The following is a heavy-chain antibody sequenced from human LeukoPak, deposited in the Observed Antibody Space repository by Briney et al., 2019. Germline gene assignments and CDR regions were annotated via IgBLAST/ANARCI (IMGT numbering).Heavy chain of an antibody. CDR1: GGSISSSSYY. CDR3: ARVALGDYAPTYYFDY. J-gene: IGHJ4*02. Sequence: SSETLSLTCTVSGGSISSSSYYWGWIRQPPGKGLEWIGSIFYSGSTYYNPSLKSRVTISVDTSKNQFSLRLSSVTAADTAVYYCARVALGDYAPTYYFDYWGPGTLVTVSS. D-gene: IGHD4-17*01. V-gene: IGHV4-39*01. CDR2: IFYSGST.